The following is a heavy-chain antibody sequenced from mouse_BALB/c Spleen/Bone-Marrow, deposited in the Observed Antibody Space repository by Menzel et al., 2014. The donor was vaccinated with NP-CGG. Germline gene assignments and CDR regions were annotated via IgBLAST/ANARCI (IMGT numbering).Heavy chain of an antibody. CDR2: IFPVNADT. Sequence: QVHVKQSGAELVRPGSSVKISCKASGYVFTDYWMNWLRQRPGQGLEWIGQIFPVNADTNYKANFKDKVTLTADKSSTTAYMQLNSLTSEDSAVYFCARLATGSFAYWGQGTLVTVSA. J-gene: IGHJ3*01. D-gene: IGHD1-1*01. V-gene: IGHV1-80*01. CDR1: GYVFTDYW. CDR3: ARLATGSFAY.